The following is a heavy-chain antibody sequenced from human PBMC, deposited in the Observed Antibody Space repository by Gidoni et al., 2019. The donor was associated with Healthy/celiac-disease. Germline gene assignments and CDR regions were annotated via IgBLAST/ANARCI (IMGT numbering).Heavy chain of an antibody. D-gene: IGHD4-17*01. CDR2: ISSSSSYT. CDR3: ARDPGFGDGDYARAGGMDV. V-gene: IGHV3-11*05. J-gene: IGHJ6*02. CDR1: GFTFSDYY. Sequence: QVQLVESGGGLVKPGGSLRLSCAASGFTFSDYYMSWIRQAPGKGLEWVSYISSSSSYTNYADSVKGRFTISRDNAKNSLYLQMNSLRAEDTAVYYCARDPGFGDGDYARAGGMDVWGQGTTVTVSS.